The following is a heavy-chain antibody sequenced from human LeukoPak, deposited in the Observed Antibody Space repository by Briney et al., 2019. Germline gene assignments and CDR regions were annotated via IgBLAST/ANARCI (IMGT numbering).Heavy chain of an antibody. V-gene: IGHV4-38-2*02. J-gene: IGHJ3*02. CDR3: AREESSSPDNDAFDI. D-gene: IGHD6-6*01. Sequence: SGTLSLTCSVSGDYINTGHWWSWVRQPPGKGLEWIGSIYHSGSTYYNPSLKSRVTISVDTSKNQFSLKLSSVTAADTAVYYCAREESSSPDNDAFDIWGQGTMVTVSS. CDR1: GDYINTGHW. CDR2: IYHSGST.